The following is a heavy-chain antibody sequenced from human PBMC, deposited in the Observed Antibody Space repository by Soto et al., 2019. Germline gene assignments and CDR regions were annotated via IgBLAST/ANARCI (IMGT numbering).Heavy chain of an antibody. Sequence: ASVKVSCKASGGTFSSYAISWVRQAPGQGLEWMGGIIPIFGTANYAQKCQGRVTITADESTSTAYMELSSLRSEDTDVYYSARDKRTDGDYDDAFDILGQGTMVTVSS. CDR2: IIPIFGTA. CDR3: ARDKRTDGDYDDAFDI. D-gene: IGHD4-17*01. V-gene: IGHV1-69*13. J-gene: IGHJ3*02. CDR1: GGTFSSYA.